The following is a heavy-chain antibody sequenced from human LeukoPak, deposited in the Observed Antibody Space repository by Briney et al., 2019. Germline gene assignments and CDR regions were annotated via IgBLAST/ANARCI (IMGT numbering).Heavy chain of an antibody. CDR1: GFTFSTYA. V-gene: IGHV3-23*01. D-gene: IGHD2-2*01. CDR3: AKDGGFIVVVPEATFDP. CDR2: ISGSGGST. Sequence: PGGSLRLSCAAPGFTFSTYAMSWVRQAPGKGLEWVSAISGSGGSTYYADSVKGRFTISRDNSKNTLYLQMNSLRAEDTAVYYCAKDGGFIVVVPEATFDPWGQGTLVTVSS. J-gene: IGHJ5*02.